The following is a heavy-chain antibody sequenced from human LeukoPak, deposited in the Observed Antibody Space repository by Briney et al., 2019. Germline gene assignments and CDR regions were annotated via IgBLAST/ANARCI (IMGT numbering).Heavy chain of an antibody. Sequence: PGGSLRLSCAASGFTFSDYYMSWIRQAPGKGLEWVANIKYDGSEKDYVDSVKGRFTISRDNAKNSLYLQMNSLRAEDTAVYYCAWDIAVPGLFFDYWGQGTLVTVSS. D-gene: IGHD6-13*01. V-gene: IGHV3-7*01. J-gene: IGHJ4*02. CDR2: IKYDGSEK. CDR3: AWDIAVPGLFFDY. CDR1: GFTFSDYY.